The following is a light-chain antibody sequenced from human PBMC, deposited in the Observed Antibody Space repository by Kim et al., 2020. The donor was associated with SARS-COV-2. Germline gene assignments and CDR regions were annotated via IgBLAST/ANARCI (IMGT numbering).Light chain of an antibody. CDR3: QVYDSSSDHRV. J-gene: IGLJ3*02. CDR2: YDS. V-gene: IGLV3-21*04. CDR1: NIGSKS. Sequence: SYELTQPPSVSVAPGKTARITCGGNNIGSKSVHWYQQKPGQAPVLVIYYDSDRPSGIPERFSGSNSGNTATLTISRVEAGDEADYYCQVYDSSSDHRVFGGGTQLTVL.